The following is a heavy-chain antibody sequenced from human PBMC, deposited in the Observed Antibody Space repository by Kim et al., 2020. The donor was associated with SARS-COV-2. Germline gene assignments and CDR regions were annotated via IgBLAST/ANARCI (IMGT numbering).Heavy chain of an antibody. J-gene: IGHJ4*02. V-gene: IGHV3-23*01. CDR3: ANPDSSGWYYFDY. Sequence: YADSGKGRFTIARDNSKNTLYLQMNSLRAEDTAVYYCANPDSSGWYYFDYWGQGTLVTVSS. D-gene: IGHD6-19*01.